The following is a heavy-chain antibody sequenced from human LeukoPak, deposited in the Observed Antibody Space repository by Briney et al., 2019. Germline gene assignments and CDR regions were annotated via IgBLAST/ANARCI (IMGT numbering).Heavy chain of an antibody. CDR3: ARGSARVATRYYYYMDV. J-gene: IGHJ6*03. CDR2: INHSGST. CDR1: GGSFSGYY. V-gene: IGHV4-34*01. Sequence: SETLSLTCAVYGGSFSGYYWSWIRQPPGKGLEWIGEINHSGSTNYNPSLKSRVTISVDTSKNQFSLKLSSVTAADTAVYYCARGSARVATRYYYYMDVWGKGTTVTASS. D-gene: IGHD2-15*01.